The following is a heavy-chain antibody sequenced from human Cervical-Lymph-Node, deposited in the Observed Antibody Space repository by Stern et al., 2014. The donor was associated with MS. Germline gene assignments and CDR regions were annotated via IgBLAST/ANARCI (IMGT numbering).Heavy chain of an antibody. D-gene: IGHD3-10*01. J-gene: IGHJ5*02. CDR1: GG. CDR3: ARGAGDNWFDP. V-gene: IGHV1-69*06. CDR2: IIPFVGTA. Sequence: QLVQSGADVKKPGSSVRVSCKTSGGISWLRQAPGQGLEWMGGIIPFVGTATYAQTFPGRLTITADTSTNTTDLELTSLRSDDTAVYYCARGAGDNWFDPWGQGTLVSVSS.